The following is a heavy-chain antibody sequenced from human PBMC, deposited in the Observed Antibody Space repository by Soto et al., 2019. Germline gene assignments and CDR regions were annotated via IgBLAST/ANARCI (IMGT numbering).Heavy chain of an antibody. CDR2: ISGSGGST. CDR3: AKTRDAYCSGGSCYSAMDY. Sequence: GGSLRLSCAASGLTFSSYAMSWVRQAPGKGLEWVSAISGSGGSTYYADSVKGRFTMSRDNSKNTLYLQMNSLRAEDTAVYYCAKTRDAYCSGGSCYSAMDYWGQGTLVTVSS. V-gene: IGHV3-23*01. J-gene: IGHJ4*02. D-gene: IGHD2-15*01. CDR1: GLTFSSYA.